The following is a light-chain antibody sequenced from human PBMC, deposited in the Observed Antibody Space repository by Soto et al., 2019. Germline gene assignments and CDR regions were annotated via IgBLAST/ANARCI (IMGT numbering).Light chain of an antibody. Sequence: IVLTQTPLSSPVTLGQPASFSCRSSESLRHKDGNTYLSWLHQRPGQPPRPLIYQISERLSGVPDRFSGSGAGTNFTLKISRVEAEDIGIFYCMQASQLRTFGQGTKVDIK. CDR3: MQASQLRT. J-gene: IGKJ1*01. V-gene: IGKV2-24*01. CDR2: QIS. CDR1: ESLRHKDGNTY.